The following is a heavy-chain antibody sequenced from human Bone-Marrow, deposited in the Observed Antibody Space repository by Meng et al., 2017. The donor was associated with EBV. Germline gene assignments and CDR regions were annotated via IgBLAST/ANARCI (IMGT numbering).Heavy chain of an antibody. D-gene: IGHD3-10*01. Sequence: QVQLVQSGAAVKKPGASVKVSCKASGYTFTSYAMHWVRQAPGQRLEWMGWINAGNGNTKYSQKFQGRVTITRDTSASTAYMELSSLRSEDTAVYYCARGGGNYYGSGSYRYWGQGTLGTVS. CDR1: GYTFTSYA. CDR2: INAGNGNT. CDR3: ARGGGNYYGSGSYRY. J-gene: IGHJ4*02. V-gene: IGHV1-3*01.